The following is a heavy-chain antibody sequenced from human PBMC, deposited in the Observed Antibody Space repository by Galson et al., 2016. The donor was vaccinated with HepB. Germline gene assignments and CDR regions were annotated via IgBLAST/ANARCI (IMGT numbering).Heavy chain of an antibody. V-gene: IGHV3-21*01. Sequence: SLRLSCAGSGFTFRNYHMNWVRQTPGKGLEWVSSISSGSAYKYYADSVKGRFSIFRDNAKNSLYLQMNSLRVVDTAVYYCARPRDNYGHAIDIWGQWTMVTVSS. D-gene: IGHD3-10*01. CDR2: ISSGSAYK. J-gene: IGHJ3*02. CDR3: ARPRDNYGHAIDI. CDR1: GFTFRNYH.